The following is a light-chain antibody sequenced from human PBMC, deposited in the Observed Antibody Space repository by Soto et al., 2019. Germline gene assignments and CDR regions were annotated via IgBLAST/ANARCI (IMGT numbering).Light chain of an antibody. V-gene: IGLV2-14*03. CDR2: DVS. J-gene: IGLJ1*01. Sequence: QSALTQPASVSGSPGQSITISCTGTSSDVGGYNYVSWYQQHPGKAPKLMIYDVSNRPSGVSNRFSGSKSGNTASLTISGLQAEDEADYYCCSSGGSPTYVFGTGTKLTVL. CDR1: SSDVGGYNY. CDR3: CSSGGSPTYV.